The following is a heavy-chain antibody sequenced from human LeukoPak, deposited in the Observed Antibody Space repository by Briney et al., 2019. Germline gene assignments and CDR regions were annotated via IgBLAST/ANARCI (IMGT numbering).Heavy chain of an antibody. CDR1: GFTFDDYA. CDR3: AYSSSSSWYYFDY. CDR2: ISWNSGSI. D-gene: IGHD6-13*01. J-gene: IGHJ4*02. Sequence: PGGSLRLSCASTGFTFDDYAMHWVRQAPGKDLEWVSGISWNSGSIGYADSVKGRFTISRDNAKNSLYLQMNSLRAEDTALYYCAYSSSSSWYYFDYWGQGTLVTVSS. V-gene: IGHV3-9*01.